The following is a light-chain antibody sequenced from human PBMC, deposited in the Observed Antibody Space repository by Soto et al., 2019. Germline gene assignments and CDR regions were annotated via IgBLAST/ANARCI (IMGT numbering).Light chain of an antibody. V-gene: IGLV1-40*01. CDR2: GNS. J-gene: IGLJ2*01. CDR3: QSYASSLRVSV. CDR1: SSNIGAGYD. Sequence: QAVVTQPPSVSGAPGQRVTISCTGSSSNIGAGYDVHWYQQLPGTAPKLLIYGNSNRPSGVPDRFSGSKSGTSASLAITGLQAEDEADYYCQSYASSLRVSVFGGGTKLTVL.